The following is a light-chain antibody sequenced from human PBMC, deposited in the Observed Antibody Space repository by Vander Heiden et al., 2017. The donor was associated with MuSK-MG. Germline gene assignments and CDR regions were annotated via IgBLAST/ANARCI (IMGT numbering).Light chain of an antibody. CDR1: SSDVGGYDF. CDR3: SSYTSSGLYV. Sequence: GQSITISCTGTSSDVGGYDFVSWYQQEPGKAPKLIIFDVNHRPSGFSARFSGSKSGNTASLTISGLQGEDEADYYCSSYTSSGLYVFGTGTKVTVL. J-gene: IGLJ1*01. V-gene: IGLV2-14*04. CDR2: DVN.